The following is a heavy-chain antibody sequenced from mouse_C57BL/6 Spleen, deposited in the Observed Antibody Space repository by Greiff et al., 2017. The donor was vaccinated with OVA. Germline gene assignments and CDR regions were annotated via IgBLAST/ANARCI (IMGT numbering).Heavy chain of an antibody. Sequence: EVKVVESGGGLVKPGGSLKLSCAASGFTFSSYAMSWVRQTPEKRLEWVATISDGGSYTYYPDNVKGRFTISRDNAKNNLYLQMSQLKSEDTAMYYCARRAGTLKYFDYWGQGTTLTVSS. CDR3: ARRAGTLKYFDY. CDR1: GFTFSSYA. J-gene: IGHJ2*01. D-gene: IGHD3-3*01. V-gene: IGHV5-4*03. CDR2: ISDGGSYT.